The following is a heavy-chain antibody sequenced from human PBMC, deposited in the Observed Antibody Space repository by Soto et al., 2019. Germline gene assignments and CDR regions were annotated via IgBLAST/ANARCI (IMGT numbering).Heavy chain of an antibody. CDR1: VYTFTIYA. J-gene: IGHJ6*02. V-gene: IGHV1-3*01. Sequence: GASVKVSCTASVYTFTIYASHWVRQAPGQRLEWMGWINAGNGNTKYSQKFQGRVTITRDTSASTAYMELSSLRSEDTAVYYCARDKGSSGSYEVYYYYGMDVWGQGTTVTVSS. CDR3: ARDKGSSGSYEVYYYYGMDV. D-gene: IGHD6-19*01. CDR2: INAGNGNT.